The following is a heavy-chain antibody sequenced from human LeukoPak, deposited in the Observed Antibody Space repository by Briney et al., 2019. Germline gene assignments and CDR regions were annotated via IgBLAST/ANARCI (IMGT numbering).Heavy chain of an antibody. V-gene: IGHV3-23*01. Sequence: GGSLRLSCAASGVTFSNYGMNWVRQAPGKGLEWVSAISTTGDSTNYADSVKGRFTISRDNSKNTLYLQMNSLRVEDTAVYYCAKDCSESWQFDHWGQGTLVTVSS. CDR2: ISTTGDST. J-gene: IGHJ4*02. CDR3: AKDCSESWQFDH. CDR1: GVTFSNYG. D-gene: IGHD2-15*01.